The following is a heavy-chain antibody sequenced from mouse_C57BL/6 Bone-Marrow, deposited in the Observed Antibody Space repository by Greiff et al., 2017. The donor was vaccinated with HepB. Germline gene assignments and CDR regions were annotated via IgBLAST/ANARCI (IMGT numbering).Heavy chain of an antibody. J-gene: IGHJ3*01. D-gene: IGHD1-1*01. CDR1: GYSFTGYY. Sequence: VQLQQSGPELVKPGASVKISCKASGYSFTGYYMNWVKQSPEKSLEWIGEINPSTGGTTYNQKFKAKATLTVDKSSSTAYMQLKSLTSEDSAVYYCAREVLLRWFAYWGQGTLVTVSA. CDR2: INPSTGGT. V-gene: IGHV1-42*01. CDR3: AREVLLRWFAY.